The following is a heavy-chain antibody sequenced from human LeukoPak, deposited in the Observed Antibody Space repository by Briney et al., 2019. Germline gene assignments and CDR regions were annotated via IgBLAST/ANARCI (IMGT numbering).Heavy chain of an antibody. CDR2: ISAYNGNT. CDR1: GYTFTSYG. V-gene: IGHV1-18*01. Sequence: ASVKVSCKASGYTFTSYGISWVRQAPGQGLEWVGWISAYNGNTNYAQKLQGRVTMTTDTSTSTAYMELRSLRSDDTAVYNCARGLRYFDWLKDRHDAFDIWGQGTMVTVSS. CDR3: ARGLRYFDWLKDRHDAFDI. D-gene: IGHD3-9*01. J-gene: IGHJ3*02.